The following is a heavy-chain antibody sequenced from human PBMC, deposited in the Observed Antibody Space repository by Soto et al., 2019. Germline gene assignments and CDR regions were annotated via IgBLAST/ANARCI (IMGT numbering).Heavy chain of an antibody. CDR2: MNPNDGKT. Sequence: ASVKVSCKASGYTLTSYDINWVRQATGQGFEYLGWMNPNDGKTNYAQKFQGRVTMTTDTSTDTAYMELRSLRSEDTAVYYCATASEQQLENNFDYWGQGTLVIVPS. V-gene: IGHV1-8*01. D-gene: IGHD6-13*01. CDR1: GYTLTSYD. J-gene: IGHJ4*02. CDR3: ATASEQQLENNFDY.